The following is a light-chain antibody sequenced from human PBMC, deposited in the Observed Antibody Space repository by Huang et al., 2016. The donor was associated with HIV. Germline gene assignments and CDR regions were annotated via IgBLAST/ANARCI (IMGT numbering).Light chain of an antibody. Sequence: EIVMTQSPATLSVSPGERAILLCRASQNIDTNVAWYQQKPGQAPRLLIFGASTRATGISARFTGGGSETEFTLTINSVQSEDVAMYYCHQYNEWPPWTFGQGNRVEI. CDR1: QNIDTN. CDR2: GAS. J-gene: IGKJ1*01. CDR3: HQYNEWPPWT. V-gene: IGKV3-15*01.